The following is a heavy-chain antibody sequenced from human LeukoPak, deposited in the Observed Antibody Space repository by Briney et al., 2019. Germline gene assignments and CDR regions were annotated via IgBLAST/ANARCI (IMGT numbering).Heavy chain of an antibody. J-gene: IGHJ4*02. Sequence: GGSLRLSCAASGFTFSTYDMHWVRQAPGKGLEWVASMSYDGRNKYYIDSVKGRFTISRDNSKNTLYLLMDSLRAEDTAVYYYANGRPVSSSWDPEFDFWGQGTLVTASS. CDR1: GFTFSTYD. CDR3: ANGRPVSSSWDPEFDF. D-gene: IGHD6-13*01. V-gene: IGHV3-30*18. CDR2: MSYDGRNK.